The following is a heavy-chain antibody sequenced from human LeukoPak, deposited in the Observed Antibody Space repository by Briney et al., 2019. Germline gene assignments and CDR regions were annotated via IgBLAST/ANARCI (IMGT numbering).Heavy chain of an antibody. D-gene: IGHD3-10*01. V-gene: IGHV1-46*01. CDR2: INPSGGST. CDR1: GYTFTSYY. Sequence: ASVKVSCKASGYTFTSYYMHWVRQAPGQGLEWMGIINPSGGSTSYAQKFQGRVTMTRDTSTSTVYMELSSLRSEDTAVYYCAGELSGLYGSGSYSYGMDVWGQGTTVTVSS. CDR3: AGELSGLYGSGSYSYGMDV. J-gene: IGHJ6*02.